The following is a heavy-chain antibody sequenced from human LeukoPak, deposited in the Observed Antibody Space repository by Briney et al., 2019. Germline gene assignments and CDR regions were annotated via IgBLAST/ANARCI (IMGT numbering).Heavy chain of an antibody. CDR3: ARRRLLNWFDP. J-gene: IGHJ5*02. D-gene: IGHD4-17*01. CDR1: GGSIGSYY. V-gene: IGHV4-59*12. Sequence: PSETLSLTCTVSGGSIGSYYWSWVRQPPGKGLEWIGYIHYSGSTNYNPSLKSRVTTSIDTSKNQFSLKLSSVTAADTAVYYCARRRLLNWFDPWGQGTLVTVSS. CDR2: IHYSGST.